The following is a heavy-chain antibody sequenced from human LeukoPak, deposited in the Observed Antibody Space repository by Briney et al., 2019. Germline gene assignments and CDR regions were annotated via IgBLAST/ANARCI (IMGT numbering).Heavy chain of an antibody. CDR1: GGTFSSYA. V-gene: IGHV1-69*06. Sequence: SVKVSYKASGGTFSSYAISWVRQAPGQGLEWMGGIIPIFGTANYAQKFQGRVTITADKSTSTAYTELSSLRSEDTAVYYCATVNYYDSSGYLFYFDYWGQGTLVTVSS. D-gene: IGHD3-22*01. J-gene: IGHJ4*02. CDR2: IIPIFGTA. CDR3: ATVNYYDSSGYLFYFDY.